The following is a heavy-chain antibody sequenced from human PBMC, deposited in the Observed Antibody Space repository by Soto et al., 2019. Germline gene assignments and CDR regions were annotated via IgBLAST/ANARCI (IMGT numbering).Heavy chain of an antibody. V-gene: IGHV5-10-1*01. J-gene: IGHJ4*02. D-gene: IGHD4-4*01. CDR2: IDPSDSYT. Sequence: GESLKISCKGSGYSFTSYWISWVRQMPGKGLEWMGRIDPSDSYTNYSPSFQGHVTISADKSISTAYLQWSSLKASDTAMYYCARHPYSNYDFDYWGQRTLVTVSS. CDR1: GYSFTSYW. CDR3: ARHPYSNYDFDY.